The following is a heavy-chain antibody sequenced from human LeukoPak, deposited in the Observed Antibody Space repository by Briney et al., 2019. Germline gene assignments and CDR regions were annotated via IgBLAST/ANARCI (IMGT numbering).Heavy chain of an antibody. D-gene: IGHD6-19*01. CDR1: GFTFSSYW. CDR2: INSDESST. CDR3: ARDQSAMAGRLDCFDS. Sequence: GGTLRLSCAASGFTFSSYWMHWVRQAPGKGLVWVSRINSDESSTEYADSVKGRFTISRDNAKNTLYLQMNSLRAEDTAVYYCARDQSAMAGRLDCFDSWGQGTLVTVSS. J-gene: IGHJ4*02. V-gene: IGHV3-74*03.